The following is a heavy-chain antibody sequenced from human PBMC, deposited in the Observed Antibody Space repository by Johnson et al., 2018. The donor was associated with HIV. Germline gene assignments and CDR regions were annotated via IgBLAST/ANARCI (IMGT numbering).Heavy chain of an antibody. V-gene: IGHV3-9*03. J-gene: IGHJ3*02. CDR1: GIIFSHYG. CDR3: AKDSRPQTFDI. CDR2: ISWNSGSI. Sequence: VQLVESGGGVVQPGRSLRLSCAVSGIIFSHYGMHWVRQAPGKGLEWVSGISWNSGSIGYADSVKGRFTISRDNAKNSLYLQMNSLRAEDMALYYCAKDSRPQTFDIWGQGTMVTVSS.